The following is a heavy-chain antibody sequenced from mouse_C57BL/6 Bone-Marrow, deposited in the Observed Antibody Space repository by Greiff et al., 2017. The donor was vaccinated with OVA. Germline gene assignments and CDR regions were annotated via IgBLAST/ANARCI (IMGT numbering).Heavy chain of an antibody. Sequence: EVKVVESGGDLVKPGGSLKLSCAASGFTFSSYGMSWVRQTPDKRLEWVATISSGGSYTYYPDSVKGRFTLSRDNDKNPLYLQMSSLKSGDTAMYYRARRGYYGSPFADWGQGTLVTVSA. CDR3: ARRGYYGSPFAD. J-gene: IGHJ3*01. CDR2: ISSGGSYT. V-gene: IGHV5-6*02. D-gene: IGHD1-1*01. CDR1: GFTFSSYG.